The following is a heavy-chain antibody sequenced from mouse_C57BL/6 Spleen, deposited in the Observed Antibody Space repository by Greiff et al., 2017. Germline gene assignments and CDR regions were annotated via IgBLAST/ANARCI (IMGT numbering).Heavy chain of an antibody. D-gene: IGHD1-1*01. CDR3: TKYRGDYGGYFDY. J-gene: IGHJ2*01. Sequence: VQLQQSGAELVRPGASVTLSCKASGYTFTDYEMHWVKQTPVHGLEWIGAIDPETGGTAYNQKFKGKAILTADKSSSTAYMELRSLTSEDSAVYYCTKYRGDYGGYFDYWGQGTTLTVSS. CDR2: IDPETGGT. V-gene: IGHV1-15*01. CDR1: GYTFTDYE.